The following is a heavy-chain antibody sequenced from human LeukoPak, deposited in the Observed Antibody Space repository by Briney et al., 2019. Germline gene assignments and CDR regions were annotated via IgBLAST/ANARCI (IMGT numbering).Heavy chain of an antibody. J-gene: IGHJ4*02. CDR1: GFRFSSYD. Sequence: GGSLRLSCAASGFRFSSYDIHWVRQDPGKGLEWVTFIESDGTKEYYADSVKGRFTISRDNSKNTVYVQMNTLRAEDTAVYYCAKEGSGWYYLDYWGQGTVVTVSS. CDR3: AKEGSGWYYLDY. CDR2: IESDGTKE. D-gene: IGHD6-19*01. V-gene: IGHV3-30*02.